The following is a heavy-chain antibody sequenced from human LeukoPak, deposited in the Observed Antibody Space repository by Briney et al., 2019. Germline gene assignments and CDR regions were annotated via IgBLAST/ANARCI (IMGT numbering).Heavy chain of an antibody. CDR2: ISSNGGST. Sequence: GGSLRLSCAASGFTFSSYAMHWVRQAPGKGLEYVSAISSNGGSTYYANSVKGRFTISRDNSKNTLYLQMGSLRAEDMAVYYCARVDSGWYLDYWGQGTLVTVSS. CDR1: GFTFSSYA. CDR3: ARVDSGWYLDY. D-gene: IGHD5-12*01. V-gene: IGHV3-64*01. J-gene: IGHJ4*02.